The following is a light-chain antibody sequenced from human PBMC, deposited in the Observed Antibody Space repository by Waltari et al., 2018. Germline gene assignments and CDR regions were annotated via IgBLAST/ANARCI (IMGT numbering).Light chain of an antibody. V-gene: IGKV1-5*03. CDR2: KAS. CDR3: QQYNSYSPIT. Sequence: DIQMTQSPSTLSASVGDRVTITCRASHSIGSWLAWYQQKAGKAPKLLIYKASSLESGVPSRFSGSGYGTEFTLTISSLQPDDFATYYCQQYNSYSPITFGQGTRLETK. J-gene: IGKJ5*01. CDR1: HSIGSW.